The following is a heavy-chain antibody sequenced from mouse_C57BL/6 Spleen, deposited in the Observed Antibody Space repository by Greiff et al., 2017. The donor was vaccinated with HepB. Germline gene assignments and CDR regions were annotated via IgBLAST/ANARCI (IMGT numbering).Heavy chain of an antibody. CDR2: ISSGGSYT. J-gene: IGHJ2*01. Sequence: EVQLQESGGVLVKPGGSLKLSCAASGFTFSSYGMSWVRQTPDKRLEWVATISSGGSYTYYPDSVKGRFTISRDNAKNTLYLQMSSLKSEDTAMYYCARHDLLDYWGQGTTLTVSS. CDR1: GFTFSSYG. CDR3: ARHDLLDY. V-gene: IGHV5-6*01.